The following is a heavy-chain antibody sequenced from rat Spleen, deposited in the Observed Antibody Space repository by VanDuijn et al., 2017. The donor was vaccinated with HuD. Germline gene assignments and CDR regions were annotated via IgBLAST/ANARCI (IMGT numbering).Heavy chain of an antibody. Sequence: EVQLQESGPCLVKPSQSLSLTCSVTGHSIASRYRWNWIRKFPGNILEWMVYINSAGSTNYKPSLKSRISISRDASKNQFFLQVDSVTTEDTATYYCARSDGTHYYLPFADWGQGTLVTVSS. J-gene: IGHJ3*01. V-gene: IGHV3-3*01. CDR2: INSAGST. CDR3: ARSDGTHYYLPFAD. CDR1: GHSIASRYR. D-gene: IGHD1-12*02.